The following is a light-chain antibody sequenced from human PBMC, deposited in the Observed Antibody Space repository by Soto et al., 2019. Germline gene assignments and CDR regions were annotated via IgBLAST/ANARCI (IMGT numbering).Light chain of an antibody. V-gene: IGKV1-5*03. CDR2: KAS. CDR1: QSISSW. CDR3: QHYDTYPYT. J-gene: IGKJ2*01. Sequence: DIQMTQFPSTLSASVGDRVTITCRASQSISSWLARYQQKPGKAPKLLIYKASSLESGVPSPFSGSGSGTDFTLPISSLQPDDFATSYCQHYDTYPYTFGQGTKLEIK.